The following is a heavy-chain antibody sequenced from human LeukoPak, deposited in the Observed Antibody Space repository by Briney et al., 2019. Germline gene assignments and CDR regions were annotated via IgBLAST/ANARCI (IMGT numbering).Heavy chain of an antibody. CDR3: ARYGDPNYYFDY. CDR2: VYTSEDA. CDR1: GGSISSSSYY. D-gene: IGHD2-21*02. V-gene: IGHV4-61*02. J-gene: IGHJ4*02. Sequence: SETLSLTCTVSGGSISSSSYYWGWIRQPAGKGLEWIGRVYTSEDAKYNPSLESRVSMSLDTSKNQFSLNLSSVTAADTAVYYCARYGDPNYYFDYWGQGTLVTVSS.